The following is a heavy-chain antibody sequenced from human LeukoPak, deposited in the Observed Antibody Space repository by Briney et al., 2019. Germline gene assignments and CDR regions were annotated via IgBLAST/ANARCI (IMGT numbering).Heavy chain of an antibody. CDR2: IYYSGST. D-gene: IGHD3-10*01. CDR1: GGSFSGYY. J-gene: IGHJ6*02. Sequence: KPSETLSLTCAVYGGSFSGYYWSWIRQHPGRGLEWIGYIYYSGSTYYNPSLKSRVTISVDTSKNQFSLKLSSVTAADTAVYYCARVGDDYNGMDVWGQGTTVTVSS. V-gene: IGHV4-31*11. CDR3: ARVGDDYNGMDV.